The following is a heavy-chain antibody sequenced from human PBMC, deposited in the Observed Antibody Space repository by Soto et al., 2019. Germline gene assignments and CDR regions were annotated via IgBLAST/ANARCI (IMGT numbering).Heavy chain of an antibody. D-gene: IGHD6-13*01. Sequence: PGGSLRLSCAASGFTFSSYAMHWVRQAPGKGLEWVAVISYDGSNKYYADSVKGRFTISRDNSKNTLYLQMNSLRAEDTAVYYCARDVVKQQLRNWFDPWGQGTLVTVSS. J-gene: IGHJ5*02. CDR3: ARDVVKQQLRNWFDP. V-gene: IGHV3-30-3*01. CDR2: ISYDGSNK. CDR1: GFTFSSYA.